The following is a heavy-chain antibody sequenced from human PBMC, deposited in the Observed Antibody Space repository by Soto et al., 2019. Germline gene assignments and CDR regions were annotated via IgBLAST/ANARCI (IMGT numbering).Heavy chain of an antibody. V-gene: IGHV3-21*01. CDR3: ARVVVNRPYSSPGDPFDY. D-gene: IGHD6-19*01. Sequence: GGSLRLSCAASGFTFSSYSMNWVRQAPGKGLEWVSSISSSSSYIYYADSVKGRFTISRDNAKNSLYLQMNSLRAEDTAVYYFARVVVNRPYSSPGDPFDYRGQGTLVTGSS. CDR2: ISSSSSYI. J-gene: IGHJ4*02. CDR1: GFTFSSYS.